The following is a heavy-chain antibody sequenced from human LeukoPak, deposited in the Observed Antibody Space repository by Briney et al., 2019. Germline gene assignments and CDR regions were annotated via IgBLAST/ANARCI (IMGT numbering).Heavy chain of an antibody. V-gene: IGHV4-39*01. CDR3: ARGLGYGSGSYYLGFDM. J-gene: IGHJ3*02. D-gene: IGHD3-10*01. CDR1: GGSISTSSSY. Sequence: SETLSLTCTVFGGSISTSSSYWGWIRPPPGKGLEWIGSIYYSGSTYYNPSLQSPVTISVDTSKNPFSLKLSSVSAGDTAVYECARGLGYGSGSYYLGFDMWGQGTMVTVSS. CDR2: IYYSGST.